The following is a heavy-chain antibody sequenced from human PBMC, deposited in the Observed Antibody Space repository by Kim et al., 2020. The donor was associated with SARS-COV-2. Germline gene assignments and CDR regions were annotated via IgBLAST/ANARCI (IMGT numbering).Heavy chain of an antibody. Sequence: VGSLRLSCAASGFAFSGPAMNLVRQAPGKGLEWVGRINSKTNGSTTAYAAPVKARFTISSDDSKHKLYMNMNSLKTENTSVCYCTPDDCAYCVVLCSF. CDR1: GFAFSGPA. V-gene: IGHV3-15*01. D-gene: IGHD2-21*01. J-gene: IGHJ3*01. CDR2: INSKTNGSTT. CDR3: TPDDCAYCVVLCSF.